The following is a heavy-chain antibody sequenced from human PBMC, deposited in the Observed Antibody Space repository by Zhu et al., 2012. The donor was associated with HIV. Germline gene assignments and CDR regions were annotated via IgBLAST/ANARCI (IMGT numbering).Heavy chain of an antibody. J-gene: IGHJ6*03. CDR3: ARHDHYSYYMDV. CDR1: RYSIISGYY. V-gene: IGHV4-38-2*02. Sequence: QVQLQESGPGLVKPSETLSLTCTVSRYSIISGYYWGWIRQSPGKGLEWIGAVYYSGTTYYNPSLKNRVSISVDASGEQFSLKLFSVTAADTAIYYCARHDHYSYYMDVWGRGTTVAVPS. CDR2: VYYSGTT.